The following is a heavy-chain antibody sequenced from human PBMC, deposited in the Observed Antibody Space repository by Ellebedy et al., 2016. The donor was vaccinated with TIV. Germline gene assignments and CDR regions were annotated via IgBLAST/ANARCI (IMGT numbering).Heavy chain of an antibody. V-gene: IGHV3-30*09. J-gene: IGHJ4*02. CDR3: ARDRPGTVVAGALEY. Sequence: GESLKISCAASGFTFSSYVMHWVRQAPGKGLEWVASISYAGSNKYYADAVKSRFAISRDNSENTLYLQVHSLTTEDTAVYYCARDRPGTVVAGALEYWGQGTLVTVSS. CDR2: ISYAGSNK. D-gene: IGHD6-19*01. CDR1: GFTFSSYV.